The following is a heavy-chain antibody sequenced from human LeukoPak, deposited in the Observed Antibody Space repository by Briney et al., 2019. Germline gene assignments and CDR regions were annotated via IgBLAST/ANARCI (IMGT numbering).Heavy chain of an antibody. CDR3: ARSYRRGAITMLRGVANRGAFDI. D-gene: IGHD3-10*01. CDR2: ITSSSRYI. Sequence: GGSLRLSCAVSGFTFSSYNMNWVRQAPGKGLEWVSSITSSSRYIYYADSVKGRFTISRDNAKSSLYLQMNSLRAEDTAVYYCARSYRRGAITMLRGVANRGAFDIWGQGTMVTVSS. V-gene: IGHV3-21*01. J-gene: IGHJ3*02. CDR1: GFTFSSYN.